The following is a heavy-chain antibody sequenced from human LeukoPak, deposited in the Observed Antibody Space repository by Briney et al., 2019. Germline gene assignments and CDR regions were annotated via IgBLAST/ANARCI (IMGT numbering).Heavy chain of an antibody. CDR2: ISPSGGV. D-gene: IGHD3-10*01. V-gene: IGHV1-46*01. J-gene: IGHJ4*02. Sequence: ASVKVSCKASGYTFINYYMHWVRQAPGQGLEWMGIISPSGGVSSAQKFQGRVTMTRDTSTGTVYVELSSMRSEDTAVYYCARDYHGSGSLTTFDYWGQGTLVTVSS. CDR1: GYTFINYY. CDR3: ARDYHGSGSLTTFDY.